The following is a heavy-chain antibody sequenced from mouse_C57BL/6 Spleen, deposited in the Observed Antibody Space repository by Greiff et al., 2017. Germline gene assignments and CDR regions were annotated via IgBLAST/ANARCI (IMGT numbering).Heavy chain of an antibody. J-gene: IGHJ4*01. D-gene: IGHD2-4*01. Sequence: VQLKESGPELVKPGASVKMSCKASGYTFTDYNMHWVKQSHGKSLEWIGYINPNNGGTSYNQKFKGKATLTVNKSSSTAYMELRSLTSEDSAVYYCARAHDYDENYAMDYWGQGTSVTVSS. CDR1: GYTFTDYN. CDR2: INPNNGGT. CDR3: ARAHDYDENYAMDY. V-gene: IGHV1-22*01.